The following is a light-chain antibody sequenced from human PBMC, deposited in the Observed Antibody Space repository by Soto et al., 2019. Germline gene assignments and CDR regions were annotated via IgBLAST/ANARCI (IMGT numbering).Light chain of an antibody. CDR2: DVT. J-gene: IGLJ1*01. Sequence: QSALTQPRSVSGSPGQSVTISCTGTSSDVGRYDYVSWYQQHPGKAPKLIVYDVTERPSGVPDRFSGSKSGNTASLTISGLQAEDEADYSCCSFAGSYSDVVGTGTKVTVL. CDR1: SSDVGRYDY. CDR3: CSFAGSYSDV. V-gene: IGLV2-11*01.